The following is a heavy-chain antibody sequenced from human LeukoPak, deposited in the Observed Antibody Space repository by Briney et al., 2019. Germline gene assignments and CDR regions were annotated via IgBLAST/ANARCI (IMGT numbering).Heavy chain of an antibody. V-gene: IGHV4-39*01. CDR3: AVPFYYDSSGYSQRYFDY. D-gene: IGHD3-22*01. Sequence: SETLSLTCTVSGGSISSSSYSWGWIRQPPGKGLEWIGSIYYSGSTYYNPSLKSRLTISVDTSKNQFSLKLSSVTAADTAVYYCAVPFYYDSSGYSQRYFDYWGQGTLVTVSS. CDR2: IYYSGST. J-gene: IGHJ4*02. CDR1: GGSISSSSYS.